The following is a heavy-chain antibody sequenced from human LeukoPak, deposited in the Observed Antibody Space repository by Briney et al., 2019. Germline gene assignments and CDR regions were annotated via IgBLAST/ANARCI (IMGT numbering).Heavy chain of an antibody. CDR3: ASDYDILTGYRSINWYFDY. D-gene: IGHD3-9*01. CDR1: GFTFSSYA. V-gene: IGHV3-30*04. J-gene: IGHJ4*02. Sequence: GGSLRLSCAASGFTFSSYAMHWVRQAPGKGLEWVAVISYDGSNKYYADSVKGRFTISRDNSKNTLYLQMNSLRAEDTAVYYCASDYDILTGYRSINWYFDYWGQGTRVTVSS. CDR2: ISYDGSNK.